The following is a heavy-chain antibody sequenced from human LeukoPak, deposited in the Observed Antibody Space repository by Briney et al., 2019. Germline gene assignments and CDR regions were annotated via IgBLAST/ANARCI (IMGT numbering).Heavy chain of an antibody. D-gene: IGHD3-22*01. V-gene: IGHV3-21*01. J-gene: IGHJ3*02. CDR3: ARKPNPMIVVEDAFDI. CDR1: GFTFSRYA. Sequence: GGSLRLSCAASGFTFSRYAMTWVRHAPGKGLEWVSTVNNFGDTTHYADSVKGRFTISRDNAKNSLYLQMNSLRAEDTAVYYCARKPNPMIVVEDAFDIWGQGTMVTVSS. CDR2: VNNFGDTT.